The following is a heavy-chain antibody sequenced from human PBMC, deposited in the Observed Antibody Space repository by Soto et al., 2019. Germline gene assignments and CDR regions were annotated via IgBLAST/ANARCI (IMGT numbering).Heavy chain of an antibody. D-gene: IGHD2-2*01. CDR3: AHRRDCSSTSCYATFDY. CDR2: IYWDDDK. J-gene: IGHJ4*02. CDR1: GFSLSTSGVG. V-gene: IGHV2-5*02. Sequence: SGPTLVNPTQTLTLTCTFSGFSLSTSGVGVGWIRQPPGKALEWLALIYWDDDKRYSPSLKSRLTITKGTSRNQVVLTMTNMDPVDTGTYYCAHRRDCSSTSCYATFDYWGQGTLVTVS.